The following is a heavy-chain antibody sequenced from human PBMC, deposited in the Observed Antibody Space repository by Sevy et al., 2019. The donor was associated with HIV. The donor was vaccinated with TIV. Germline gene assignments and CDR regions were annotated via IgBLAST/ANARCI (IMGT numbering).Heavy chain of an antibody. CDR3: AKDPVCDYGI. Sequence: SETLSLTCTVSGDSVTSYYWSWIRQPPGKGLEWIGYIYYRGTPRYNPSLKSRVTISVDTSKNQFSLKMNSVTAADTAMYYCAKDPVCDYGIWGQGILVTVSS. CDR2: IYYRGTP. J-gene: IGHJ4*02. D-gene: IGHD3-10*01. CDR1: GDSVTSYY. V-gene: IGHV4-59*02.